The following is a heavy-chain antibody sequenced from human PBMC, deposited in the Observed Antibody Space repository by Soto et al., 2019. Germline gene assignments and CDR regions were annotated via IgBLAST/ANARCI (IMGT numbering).Heavy chain of an antibody. CDR2: IYWDDDK. D-gene: IGHD3-3*01. V-gene: IGHV2-5*02. CDR1: GFSLSTSGVG. J-gene: IGHJ5*02. CDR3: ANTGPIFGVVTPTNWIDP. Sequence: QITLKESGPTLVKPTQTLTLTCTFSGFSLSTSGVGVGWIRQPPGKALEWLALIYWDDDKRYSPSLKSRLTITKDTSKNQVVLTMTNMDPVDTATYYCANTGPIFGVVTPTNWIDPWGQGTLVTVSS.